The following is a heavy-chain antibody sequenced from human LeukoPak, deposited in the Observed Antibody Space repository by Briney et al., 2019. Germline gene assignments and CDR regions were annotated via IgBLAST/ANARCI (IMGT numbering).Heavy chain of an antibody. CDR1: GYSFTSSW. J-gene: IGHJ4*02. Sequence: GESLKISCKGSGYSFTSSWIGWVRQMPEKGLEWVGIIYPGDSDTRYSPSFQGQVTISADKSISTAYLQWSSLKASDTAMYYCATLGLTSGSYFGFYYWGQGTLVTVSS. CDR3: ATLGLTSGSYFGFYY. V-gene: IGHV5-51*01. D-gene: IGHD1-26*01. CDR2: IYPGDSDT.